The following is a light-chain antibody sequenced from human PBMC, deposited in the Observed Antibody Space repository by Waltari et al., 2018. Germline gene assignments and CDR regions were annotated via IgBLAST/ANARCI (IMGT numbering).Light chain of an antibody. J-gene: IGKJ3*01. CDR2: EVS. Sequence: DIVMTPTPLSLSVTPGQPASIACKSSQSLLHADGRTYLYWYLQKAGQSPQLLIYEVSRRFSGVPDRFSGSGSGTDFTLTIGRVEAEDVGIYFCMQGIDLPFTFGPGTKVDIK. V-gene: IGKV2-29*02. CDR3: MQGIDLPFT. CDR1: QSLLHADGRTY.